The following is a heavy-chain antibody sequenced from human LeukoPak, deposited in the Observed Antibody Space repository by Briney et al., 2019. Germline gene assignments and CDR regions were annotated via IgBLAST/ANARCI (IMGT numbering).Heavy chain of an antibody. D-gene: IGHD1-26*01. Sequence: SETLSLTCAVYGGSFSGYYWSWIRQPPGKGLEWIGEINHSGSTNYNPSLKSRVTISVDTSKNQFSLKLRSVTAADTAVFYCAATPWELPPGGVFDPWGQGTLVTVSS. CDR2: INHSGST. CDR3: AATPWELPPGGVFDP. J-gene: IGHJ5*02. V-gene: IGHV4-34*01. CDR1: GGSFSGYY.